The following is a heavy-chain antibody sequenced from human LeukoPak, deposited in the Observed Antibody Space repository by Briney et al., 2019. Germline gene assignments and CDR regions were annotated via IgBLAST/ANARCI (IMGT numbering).Heavy chain of an antibody. Sequence: GASVKVSCMASGYTFTSYGISWVRQAPGQGLEWMGIINSNSGSTYYPQKFQGRVTMTRDMSTSTVYMELSSLTSEDTAFYYCAGGSYHYFDYWGQGTLVTVSS. CDR2: INSNSGST. CDR1: GYTFTSYG. J-gene: IGHJ4*02. V-gene: IGHV1-46*03. D-gene: IGHD3-16*02. CDR3: AGGSYHYFDY.